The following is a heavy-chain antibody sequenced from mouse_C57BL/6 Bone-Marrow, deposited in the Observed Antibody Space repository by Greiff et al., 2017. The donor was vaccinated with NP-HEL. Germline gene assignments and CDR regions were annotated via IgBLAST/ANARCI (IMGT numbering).Heavy chain of an antibody. CDR3: ARQNCDY. Sequence: EVKLVESGGGLVQPGGSLKLSCAASGFTFSDYYMYWVRQTPEKRLEWVAYISNGGGSTYYTDTVKGRFTISRDNAKNTLYLQMSRLKSEDTAMYYCARQNCDYWGQGTTLTVSS. V-gene: IGHV5-12*01. CDR1: GFTFSDYY. CDR2: ISNGGGST. J-gene: IGHJ2*01.